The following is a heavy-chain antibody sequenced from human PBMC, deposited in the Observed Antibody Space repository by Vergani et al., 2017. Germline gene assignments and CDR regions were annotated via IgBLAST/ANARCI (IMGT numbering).Heavy chain of an antibody. J-gene: IGHJ4*02. CDR3: ARDPMVRGVTSPTCFDY. CDR2: IYSSGRTI. V-gene: IGHV3-48*01. D-gene: IGHD3-10*01. Sequence: EVHLEESGGGLVQSGGSLRLSCAASGFTFSSYSMNWVRQAPGKGLEWVSYIYSSGRTIYYADSVKGRFTISRDNAKNSLYLQMNSLRAEDTAIYYCARDPMVRGVTSPTCFDYWGQGTLVTVSS. CDR1: GFTFSSYS.